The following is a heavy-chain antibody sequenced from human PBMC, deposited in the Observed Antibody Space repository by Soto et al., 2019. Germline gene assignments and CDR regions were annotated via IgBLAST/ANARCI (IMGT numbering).Heavy chain of an antibody. D-gene: IGHD1-26*01. J-gene: IGHJ4*02. CDR1: GGSISSSSYY. CDR2: IYYSGST. Sequence: QLQLQESGPGLVKPSETLSLTCTVSGGSISSSSYYWGWIRQPPGKGLEWIGSIYYSGSTYYNPSLKSRVTISVDTSKNQFSLKLSSVTAADTAVYYCASILSIVGPPYYFYYWGQGTLVTVSS. V-gene: IGHV4-39*01. CDR3: ASILSIVGPPYYFYY.